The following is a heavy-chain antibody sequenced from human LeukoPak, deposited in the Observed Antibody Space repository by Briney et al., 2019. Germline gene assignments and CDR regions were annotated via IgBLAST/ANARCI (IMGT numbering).Heavy chain of an antibody. CDR1: KFTFSSYS. CDR3: AELGITMIGGV. CDR2: ISSSSSYI. Sequence: GGSLRLSCVASKFTFSSYSMSWVRQAPGKGLEWVSSISSSSSYIYYADSVKGRFTISRDNAKNSLYLQMNSLRAEDMAVYYCAELGITMIGGVWGKGTTVTISS. V-gene: IGHV3-21*01. J-gene: IGHJ6*04. D-gene: IGHD3-10*02.